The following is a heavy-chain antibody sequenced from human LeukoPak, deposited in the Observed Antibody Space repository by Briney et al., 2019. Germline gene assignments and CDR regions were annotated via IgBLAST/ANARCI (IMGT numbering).Heavy chain of an antibody. CDR3: ANPSGYDFWSGYYYDY. CDR1: GFTFSSDA. CDR2: ISGSGGST. V-gene: IGHV3-23*01. D-gene: IGHD3-3*01. J-gene: IGHJ4*02. Sequence: PGGSLRLSCAASGFTFSSDAMSWVRQAPGKGLEWVSAISGSGGSTYYADSVKGRFTFSRDNSKNTLYLQMNSLRAEDTAVYYCANPSGYDFWSGYYYDYWGQGTLVTVSS.